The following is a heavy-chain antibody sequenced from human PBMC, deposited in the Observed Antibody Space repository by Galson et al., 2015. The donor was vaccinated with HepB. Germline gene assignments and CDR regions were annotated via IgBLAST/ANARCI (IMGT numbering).Heavy chain of an antibody. V-gene: IGHV1-69*04. Sequence: SVKVSCKASGGTFSSYTISWVRQAPGQGLEWMGRIIPILGIANYAQKFQGRVTITADKSTSTAYMELSSLKSEDTAVYYCARDRRQLSTVTTQYYGMDVWGQGTTVTVSS. CDR3: ARDRRQLSTVTTQYYGMDV. D-gene: IGHD4-17*01. CDR2: IIPILGIA. CDR1: GGTFSSYT. J-gene: IGHJ6*02.